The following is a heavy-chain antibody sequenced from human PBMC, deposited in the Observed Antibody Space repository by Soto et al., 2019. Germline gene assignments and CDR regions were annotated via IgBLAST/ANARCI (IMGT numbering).Heavy chain of an antibody. CDR2: ISYDGSNK. V-gene: IGHV3-30-3*01. Sequence: QVQLVESGGGVVQPGRSLRLSCAASGFTFSSYAMHWVRQAPGKGLEWVAVISYDGSNKYYAASVKGRFTISRDNSKNKLYLQMNSLRAEDTAVYYCARLGNTYYYGSGSFRNWFDPWGQGTLVTVSS. CDR3: ARLGNTYYYGSGSFRNWFDP. D-gene: IGHD3-10*01. J-gene: IGHJ5*02. CDR1: GFTFSSYA.